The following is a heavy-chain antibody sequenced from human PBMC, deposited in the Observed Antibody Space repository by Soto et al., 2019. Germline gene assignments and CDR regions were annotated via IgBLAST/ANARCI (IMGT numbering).Heavy chain of an antibody. V-gene: IGHV1-69*01. D-gene: IGHD6-6*01. Sequence: QVHLVQSGAEVTKAGSSVKVSCRASGGTFSSHAFSWVRQAPGHGLEWVGGIIPIFETANYAQEFQGRVTISAAESTNTVILELNNLRSDDTAIYFCAIGDRSSWIGNHWGPGTQVTVS. J-gene: IGHJ4*02. CDR2: IIPIFETA. CDR3: AIGDRSSWIGNH. CDR1: GGTFSSHA.